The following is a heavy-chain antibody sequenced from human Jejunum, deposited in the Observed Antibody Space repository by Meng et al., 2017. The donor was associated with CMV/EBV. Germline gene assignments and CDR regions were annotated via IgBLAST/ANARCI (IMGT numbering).Heavy chain of an antibody. D-gene: IGHD4/OR15-4a*01. Sequence: VEVVEAGGGLIQPGVPLLLSCAGSGFNVSVNYIRWVRQAPGKGLLWVAFIRYDGTDKYYADSVKGRFSISRDNSKTTLYLQMSCLRGEDTAVYYCGTTGAASPDPWVEYWGQGALVTVSS. V-gene: IGHV3-30*02. CDR3: GTTGAASPDPWVEY. CDR1: GFNVSVNY. J-gene: IGHJ4*02. CDR2: IRYDGTDK.